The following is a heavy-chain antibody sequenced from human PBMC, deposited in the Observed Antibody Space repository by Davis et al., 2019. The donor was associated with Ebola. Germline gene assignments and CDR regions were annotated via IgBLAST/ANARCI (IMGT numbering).Heavy chain of an antibody. CDR2: IYIDGTT. V-gene: IGHV3-53*01. CDR1: GFTVSTKY. J-gene: IGHJ4*02. D-gene: IGHD1-26*01. Sequence: PGGSLRLSCAASGFTVSTKYMSWVRQAPGKRLEWVSVIYIDGTTYYADSVKGRFTISRDNVKNSLYLQMNSLRAEDTAVYYCAVLPYSGIYGWGQGTPVTVSS. CDR3: AVLPYSGIYG.